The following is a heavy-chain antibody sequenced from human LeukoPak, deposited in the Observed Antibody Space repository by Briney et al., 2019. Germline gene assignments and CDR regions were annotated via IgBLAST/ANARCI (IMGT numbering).Heavy chain of an antibody. J-gene: IGHJ4*02. Sequence: GGSLRLSCAASRFTFSNYGMSWVRQAPGKGLEWVSGISGSGSSTYNADSVKGRFTISRDNSKNTLYLQMNSLRAEDTAVYYCAKQDYDILTGYYYFDYWGQGTLVTVSS. D-gene: IGHD3-9*01. V-gene: IGHV3-23*01. CDR3: AKQDYDILTGYYYFDY. CDR1: RFTFSNYG. CDR2: ISGSGSST.